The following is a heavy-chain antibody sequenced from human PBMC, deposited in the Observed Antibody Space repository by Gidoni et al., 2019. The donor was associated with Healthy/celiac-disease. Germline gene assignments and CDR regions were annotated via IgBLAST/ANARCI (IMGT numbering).Heavy chain of an antibody. D-gene: IGHD6-19*01. CDR1: GFTFSSYS. CDR2: ISRSSSYI. Sequence: EVQLVESGGGLVKPGGSLRLSCAASGFTFSSYSMNGVRQAPGKGLECVSSISRSSSYIYYADSVKGRFTISRDNAKNSLYLQMNSLRAEDTAVYYCARDLAVAGTPGYYYYGMDVWGQGTTVTVSS. V-gene: IGHV3-21*01. J-gene: IGHJ6*02. CDR3: ARDLAVAGTPGYYYYGMDV.